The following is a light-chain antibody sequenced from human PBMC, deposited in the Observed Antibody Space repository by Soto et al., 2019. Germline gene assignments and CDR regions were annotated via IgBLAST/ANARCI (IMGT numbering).Light chain of an antibody. J-gene: IGKJ5*01. Sequence: EIVLTHSPATLSLSPREIATPPGRASQSVGTYLAWYQQKPGQAPRLLIYDASNRAAGVPVRFSGSGSGTDFTLTISSLQPEDLAVYYCQQRSNWPPITFGQGTRLEIK. V-gene: IGKV3-11*01. CDR3: QQRSNWPPIT. CDR2: DAS. CDR1: QSVGTY.